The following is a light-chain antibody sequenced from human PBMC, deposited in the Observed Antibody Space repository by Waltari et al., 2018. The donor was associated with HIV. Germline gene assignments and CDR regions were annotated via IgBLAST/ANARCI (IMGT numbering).Light chain of an antibody. CDR1: SSNIGAGYD. CDR3: AAWGNSLSLL. CDR2: GAN. J-gene: IGLJ2*01. V-gene: IGLV1-40*01. Sequence: QSVLTQPPSVSGAPGQRVTISCTGSSNIGAGYDVQWYQQLPGTAPKLLIYGANNRPSGVPDRFSGSKSGASASLAIAGLQAEDEADYYCAAWGNSLSLLFGGGTKLTVL.